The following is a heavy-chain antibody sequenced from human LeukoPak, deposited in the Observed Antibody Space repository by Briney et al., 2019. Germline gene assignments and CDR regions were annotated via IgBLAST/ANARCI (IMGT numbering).Heavy chain of an antibody. J-gene: IGHJ3*02. CDR2: TYYSGST. Sequence: SQTLSLTCTVSGGSISSGDYYWSWIRQPPGKGLEWIGYTYYSGSTYYNPSLKSRVTISVDTSKNQFSLKLSSVTAADTAVYYCARVGAANHDAFDIWGQGTMVTVSS. CDR3: ARVGAANHDAFDI. V-gene: IGHV4-30-4*08. D-gene: IGHD1-26*01. CDR1: GGSISSGDYY.